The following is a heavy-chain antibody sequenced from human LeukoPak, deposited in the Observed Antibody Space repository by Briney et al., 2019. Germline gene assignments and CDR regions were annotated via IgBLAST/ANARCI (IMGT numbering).Heavy chain of an antibody. CDR1: VFTFSDSW. J-gene: IGHJ4*02. V-gene: IGHV3-74*01. CDR3: ARGGYSGSYYRFS. Sequence: GGSLRLSCAASVFTFSDSWMHWVGQVPGKGPEWLSRTSKDGSDTVYAASAKGRVTASRDNAKNTVYLELTNLRPDDTAVYYCARGGYSGSYYRFSWGRGTLVTVAS. D-gene: IGHD5-12*01. CDR2: TSKDGSDT.